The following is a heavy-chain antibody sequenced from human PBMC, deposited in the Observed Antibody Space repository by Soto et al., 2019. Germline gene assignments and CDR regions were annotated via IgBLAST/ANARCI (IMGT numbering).Heavy chain of an antibody. Sequence: QVQLVQSGAEVKKPGASVKVSCKASGYTFTSYGISWVRQAPGQGLEWMGWISAYNGNTNYAQKLQGRVTMTTDTSASTAYMEVRRLRSDDTAVYYCARGGVTIFGVVTPPHSFDYWGQGTLVTVAS. J-gene: IGHJ4*02. CDR2: ISAYNGNT. D-gene: IGHD3-3*01. CDR3: ARGGVTIFGVVTPPHSFDY. V-gene: IGHV1-18*01. CDR1: GYTFTSYG.